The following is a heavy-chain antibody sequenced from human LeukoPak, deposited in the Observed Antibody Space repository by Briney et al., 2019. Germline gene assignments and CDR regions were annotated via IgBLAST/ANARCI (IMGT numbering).Heavy chain of an antibody. CDR2: IRSTGSST. Sequence: GGSLRLSCTASGFTFRDYYVTWIRQAPGKGLEWVSYIRSTGSSTAYADSVKGRFTISRDNSKNTLYLQMNSLRAEDTAVYYCARDEYYGSGNLDYWGQGTLVTVSS. J-gene: IGHJ4*02. D-gene: IGHD3-10*01. V-gene: IGHV3-11*01. CDR3: ARDEYYGSGNLDY. CDR1: GFTFRDYY.